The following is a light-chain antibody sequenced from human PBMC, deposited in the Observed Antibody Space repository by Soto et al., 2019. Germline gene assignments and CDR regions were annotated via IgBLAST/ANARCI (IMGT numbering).Light chain of an antibody. J-gene: IGLJ1*01. Sequence: QSVLTQPASVSGSPGQSITISCTGTGSDVGYYNYVSWYQHHPGKAPKVMIYEVSNRPSGVSNRFSGSKSGNTASLTISGLQAEDEADCYCTSFTAPSTYVFGTGTKVTVL. CDR1: GSDVGYYNY. CDR2: EVS. CDR3: TSFTAPSTYV. V-gene: IGLV2-14*01.